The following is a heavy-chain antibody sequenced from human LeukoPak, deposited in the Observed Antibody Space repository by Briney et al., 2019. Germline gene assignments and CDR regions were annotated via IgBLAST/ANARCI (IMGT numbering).Heavy chain of an antibody. CDR1: GASISSYY. CDR3: ARSRDGYNYDI. J-gene: IGHJ3*02. Sequence: SETLSLTCTVSGASISSYYWSWIRQPPGKGLEWIGYIYYSGSTNYNPSLKSRVTISVDTSKNQFSLKLSSVTAADTAVYYCARSRDGYNYDIWGQGTMVTVSS. V-gene: IGHV4-59*08. CDR2: IYYSGST. D-gene: IGHD5-24*01.